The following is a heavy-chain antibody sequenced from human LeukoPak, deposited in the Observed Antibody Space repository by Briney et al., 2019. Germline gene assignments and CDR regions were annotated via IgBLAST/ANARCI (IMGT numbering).Heavy chain of an antibody. Sequence: SETLSLTCTVSGGSISSHYWTWIRQSPGKGLEWIGYIHYSGSTSYNPSLKNRVTISVDTSKNRFSLKLSSVTAADTAVYYCARDLGGYYNFDYWGQGTLVTVSS. D-gene: IGHD3-3*01. J-gene: IGHJ4*02. CDR3: ARDLGGYYNFDY. CDR2: IHYSGST. V-gene: IGHV4-59*11. CDR1: GGSISSHY.